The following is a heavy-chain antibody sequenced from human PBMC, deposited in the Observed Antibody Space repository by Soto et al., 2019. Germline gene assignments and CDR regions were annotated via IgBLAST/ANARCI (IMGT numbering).Heavy chain of an antibody. V-gene: IGHV4-39*01. CDR1: GGSINHYY. J-gene: IGHJ6*02. D-gene: IGHD3-16*01. CDR3: ARHNGPLYVGYYYDMDV. Sequence: SETLSLTCTVSGGSINHYYWGWIRQPPGKGLEWIGSIYYSGYTYYNPSLKSRVTISVDTSKNQFSLKLSSVTAADTAVYYCARHNGPLYVGYYYDMDVWGQGTTVTVSS. CDR2: IYYSGYT.